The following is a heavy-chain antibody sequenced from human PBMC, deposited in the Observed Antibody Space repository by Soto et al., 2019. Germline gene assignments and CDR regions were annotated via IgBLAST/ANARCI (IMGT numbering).Heavy chain of an antibody. V-gene: IGHV1-18*01. J-gene: IGHJ6*03. CDR2: VSAYNGVT. D-gene: IGHD1-26*01. CDR3: ARGIALGAYYYMDG. CDR1: GYTFTAYG. Sequence: QVHLVQSGAEVKEPGDSVKVSCKASGYTFTAYGINWVRQAPGQGLEWMGWVSAYNGVTNYAQKLHGRVAMTTDTSTKTAYRELRSLRPDDTAVYYCARGIALGAYYYMDGWGIGTTVTVSS.